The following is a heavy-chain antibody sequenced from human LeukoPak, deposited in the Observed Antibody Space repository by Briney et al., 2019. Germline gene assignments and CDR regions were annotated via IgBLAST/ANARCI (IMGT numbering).Heavy chain of an antibody. CDR3: ARPTSSSWLRFDY. D-gene: IGHD6-13*01. J-gene: IGHJ4*02. CDR1: GYSFTSYW. CDR2: IYPGDSDT. Sequence: GESLKISCKGSGYSFTSYWIGWVRQMPGKGLEWMGIIYPGDSDTRYSPSFQGQVTISADKSISTAYLQWSSLKASDTVMYYCARPTSSSWLRFDYWGQGTLVTVSS. V-gene: IGHV5-51*01.